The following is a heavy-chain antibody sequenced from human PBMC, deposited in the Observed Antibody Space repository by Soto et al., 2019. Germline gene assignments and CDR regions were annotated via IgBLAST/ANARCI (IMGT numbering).Heavy chain of an antibody. CDR2: IIPIFGTA. CDR3: ASHHPGYCSSTSCYFYYGMDV. D-gene: IGHD2-2*01. CDR1: GGTFSSYA. V-gene: IGHV1-69*13. J-gene: IGHJ6*02. Sequence: ASVKVSCKASGGTFSSYAISWVRQAPGQGLEWMGGIIPIFGTANYAQKFQGRVTITADESTSTAYMELSSLRSEDTAVYYCASHHPGYCSSTSCYFYYGMDVWGQGTTVTSP.